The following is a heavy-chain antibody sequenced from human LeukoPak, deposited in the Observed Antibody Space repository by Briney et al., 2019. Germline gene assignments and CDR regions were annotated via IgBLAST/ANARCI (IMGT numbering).Heavy chain of an antibody. D-gene: IGHD6-13*01. Sequence: ASVKVSCRTSGYDFSTYGITWVRQAPGQGLGWMGWINTNTGNPTYAQGFTGRFVFSLDTSVSTAYLQISSLKAEDTAVYYCARGYSSSWYSGTEHWGQGTLVTVSS. CDR3: ARGYSSSWYSGTEH. CDR1: GYDFSTYG. V-gene: IGHV7-4-1*02. J-gene: IGHJ1*01. CDR2: INTNTGNP.